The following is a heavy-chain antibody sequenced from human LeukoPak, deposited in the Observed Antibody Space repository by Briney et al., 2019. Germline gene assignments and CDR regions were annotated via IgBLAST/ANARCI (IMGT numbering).Heavy chain of an antibody. J-gene: IGHJ5*02. V-gene: IGHV4-39*01. Sequence: SETLSLTCSVSRTVSRDYIRHFDYYWVWIRQPPGKGLEWIGSIYYSGSTYYNPSLKSRVTISVDTSKNQFSLKLSSVTAADTAVYYCARQPGLLWFGEGFDPWGQGTLVTVSS. CDR3: ARQPGLLWFGEGFDP. CDR1: RDYIRHFDYY. CDR2: IYYSGST. D-gene: IGHD3-10*01.